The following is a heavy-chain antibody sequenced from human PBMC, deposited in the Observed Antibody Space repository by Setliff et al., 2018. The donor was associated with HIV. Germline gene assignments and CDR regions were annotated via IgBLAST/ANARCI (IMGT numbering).Heavy chain of an antibody. CDR1: GGSFSNFA. J-gene: IGHJ6*03. CDR3: ARNSAPPYYTDYYMDV. CDR2: IIPMFGTA. V-gene: IGHV1-69*13. Sequence: SVKVSCKAPGGSFSNFAINWVRQAPGQGLEWVGGIIPMFGTANYAQKFLGRVTITADASTTTAYMDLSSLRSEDTAVYYCARNSAPPYYTDYYMDVWGRGTTVTVSS. D-gene: IGHD2-21*01.